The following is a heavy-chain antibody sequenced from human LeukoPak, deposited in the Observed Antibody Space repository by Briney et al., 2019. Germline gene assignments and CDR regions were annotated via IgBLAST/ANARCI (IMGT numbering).Heavy chain of an antibody. D-gene: IGHD4-17*01. Sequence: SETLSLTCAVYGGSFSGYYWSWIRQPPGKGLEWIGEINHSGSTNYNPSLKSRVTISVDTSKNQFSLKLSSVTAADTAVYYCATSSPDYGDYNRAYYYYGMDVWGQGTTVTVSS. J-gene: IGHJ6*02. CDR2: INHSGST. V-gene: IGHV4-34*01. CDR1: GGSFSGYY. CDR3: ATSSPDYGDYNRAYYYYGMDV.